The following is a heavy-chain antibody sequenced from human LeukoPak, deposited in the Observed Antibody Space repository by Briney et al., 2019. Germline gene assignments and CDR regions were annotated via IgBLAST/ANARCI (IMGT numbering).Heavy chain of an antibody. D-gene: IGHD6-13*01. Sequence: ASVKVSCKASGFTFTDYYIHWVRQAPGQGLEWMGSIHPKSGGTKFAQKFQGRVTVTRDTSISATYMELSRLTSDDTAVYYCARDPPAAGSTEFDFWGQGTLVTVSS. J-gene: IGHJ4*02. CDR3: ARDPPAAGSTEFDF. CDR1: GFTFTDYY. V-gene: IGHV1-2*02. CDR2: IHPKSGGT.